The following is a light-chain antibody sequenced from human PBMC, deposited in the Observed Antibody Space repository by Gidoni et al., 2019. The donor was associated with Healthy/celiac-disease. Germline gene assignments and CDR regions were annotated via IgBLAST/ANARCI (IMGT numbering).Light chain of an antibody. V-gene: IGKV3-20*01. Sequence: EIVLTQSPGTLSLSPGERATLSCRASQSVSSSYLAWYQQKPGQAPRLLIYGASSRATGIPDRFSGSESGTDFTRTTSRLEPEDCALYYCQQDGSSPLYTFGQXTKLEIK. CDR2: GAS. CDR1: QSVSSSY. CDR3: QQDGSSPLYT. J-gene: IGKJ2*01.